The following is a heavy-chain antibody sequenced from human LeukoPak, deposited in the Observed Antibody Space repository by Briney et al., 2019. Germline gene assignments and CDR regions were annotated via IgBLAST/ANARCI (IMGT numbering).Heavy chain of an antibody. D-gene: IGHD3-22*01. CDR1: GGSISSYY. V-gene: IGHV4-4*07. CDR2: IYTSGSP. Sequence: PSGTLSLTCTVSGGSISSYYWSWIRQPAGKGLERIGRIYTSGSPIYSPSLQSRVSMSVDTSKNQFSLKLSSVTAADTAVYYCASSSGYLRWYFDLWGRGTLVTVSS. J-gene: IGHJ2*01. CDR3: ASSSGYLRWYFDL.